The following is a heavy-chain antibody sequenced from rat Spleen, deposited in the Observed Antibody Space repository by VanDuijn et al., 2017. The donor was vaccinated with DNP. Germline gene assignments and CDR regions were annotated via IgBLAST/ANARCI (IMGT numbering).Heavy chain of an antibody. CDR3: VRWVRALDY. D-gene: IGHD4-1*01. J-gene: IGHJ2*01. CDR2: INSAGSI. Sequence: EVQLQESGPGLMKPSQSLSLTCSVTDYSITSCCRWTWIRKFPGHKLEWMGYINSAGSIEYNPSLKGRISITSDTSKNQFVLQVNSVTTEDTATYYCVRWVRALDYWGQGVRVTVSS. V-gene: IGHV3-3*01. CDR1: DYSITSCCR.